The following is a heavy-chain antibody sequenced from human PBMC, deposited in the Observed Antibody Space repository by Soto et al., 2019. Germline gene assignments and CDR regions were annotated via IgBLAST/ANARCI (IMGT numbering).Heavy chain of an antibody. Sequence: EVQLVESGGALVKPGGSLRLSCAASGFTFSYAWMSWVRQAPVKGLVWVGRIKSNTERGTVDYAAAVKDRFTISRDDSENTLFLQMNNLKTVDTARYYCTKDPCRQYYYAMHVWGKGTTVTVSP. CDR1: GFTFSYAW. CDR3: TKDPCRQYYYAMHV. CDR2: IKSNTERGTV. V-gene: IGHV3-15*02. J-gene: IGHJ6*04. D-gene: IGHD3-16*01.